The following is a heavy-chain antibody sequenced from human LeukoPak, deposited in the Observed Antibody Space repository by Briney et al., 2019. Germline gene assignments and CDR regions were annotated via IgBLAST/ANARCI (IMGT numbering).Heavy chain of an antibody. V-gene: IGHV3-21*01. J-gene: IGHJ4*02. Sequence: GGSLRFSCAASGFTFSHYSMNWVRQAPGKGLEWVSSISSSSSFIYYADSVKGRFTISRDNAKNSLYLQMSSLRAEDTAVYYCAAAYNYGFYYFDYWGQGTLFTVSS. CDR2: ISSSSSFI. CDR1: GFTFSHYS. CDR3: AAAYNYGFYYFDY. D-gene: IGHD5-18*01.